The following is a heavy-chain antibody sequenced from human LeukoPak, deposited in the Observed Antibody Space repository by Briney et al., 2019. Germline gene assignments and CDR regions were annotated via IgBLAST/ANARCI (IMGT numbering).Heavy chain of an antibody. Sequence: GGSLRLSCAVSGFSVSGYWMTWVRQAPGKGLEWVAKVKQDGSEKNYVHSVKGRFTISRDNAENSLFLQMNRLRVQDTAVYYCAREWRGGIAASGTRIEGDYCGQGTLVAVSS. D-gene: IGHD6-13*01. J-gene: IGHJ4*02. CDR1: GFSVSGYW. V-gene: IGHV3-7*01. CDR3: AREWRGGIAASGTRIEGDY. CDR2: VKQDGSEK.